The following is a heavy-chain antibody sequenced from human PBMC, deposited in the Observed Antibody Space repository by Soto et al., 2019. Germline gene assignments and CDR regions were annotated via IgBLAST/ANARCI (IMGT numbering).Heavy chain of an antibody. J-gene: IGHJ6*02. CDR3: ARGGWKAVTTFRVGYYYGMDV. Sequence: SETLSLTCTVSGGSISSGGYYWSWIRQHPGKGLEWIGYIYYSGSTYYNPSLKSRVTISVDTSKNQFSLKLSSVTAADTAVYYCARGGWKAVTTFRVGYYYGMDVWGQGTTVTVSS. CDR1: GGSISSGGYY. D-gene: IGHD4-4*01. CDR2: IYYSGST. V-gene: IGHV4-31*03.